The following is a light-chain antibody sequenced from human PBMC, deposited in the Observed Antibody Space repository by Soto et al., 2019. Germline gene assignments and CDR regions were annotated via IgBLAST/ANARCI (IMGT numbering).Light chain of an antibody. CDR3: QQYKSWPWT. CDR1: QSINNN. Sequence: EIVMKQSPATLSVSPGERATLSCRASQSINNNLAWYQQKPGQAPRLLIHGASTRATGIPARISGSGSGTEYTLTISSPQSEHFAVYYCQQYKSWPWTFGRRNEVEIK. CDR2: GAS. J-gene: IGKJ1*01. V-gene: IGKV3-15*01.